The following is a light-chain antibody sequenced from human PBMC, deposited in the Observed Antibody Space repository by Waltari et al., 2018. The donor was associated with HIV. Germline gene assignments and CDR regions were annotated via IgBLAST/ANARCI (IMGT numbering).Light chain of an antibody. CDR1: QSVSSY. CDR2: DAS. Sequence: EIVLTQSPATLSLSPGERATLSCRASQSVSSYLAWYQQKPGQAPRLLIYDASNRATGIPARFRGSGSGTNFTLTISSLEAEDSAVYYCQERTNWPQYTFGQGTKLEIK. J-gene: IGKJ2*01. CDR3: QERTNWPQYT. V-gene: IGKV3-11*01.